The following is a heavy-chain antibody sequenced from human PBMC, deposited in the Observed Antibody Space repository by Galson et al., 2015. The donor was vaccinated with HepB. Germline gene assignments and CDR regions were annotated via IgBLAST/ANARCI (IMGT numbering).Heavy chain of an antibody. V-gene: IGHV1-8*01. CDR1: GYTFTSHD. J-gene: IGHJ6*02. CDR2: MNPNSGNT. D-gene: IGHD3-16*02. CDR3: ARGPRDDYVWGSYRYRGDV. Sequence: SVKVSCKASGYTFTSHDIIWVRQATGQGLEWMGWMNPNSGNTGYAEKFKGRVTMTRDTSKSTAYMELSSLTSEGTAVYYCARGPRDDYVWGSYRYRGDVWGQGTTVTVSS.